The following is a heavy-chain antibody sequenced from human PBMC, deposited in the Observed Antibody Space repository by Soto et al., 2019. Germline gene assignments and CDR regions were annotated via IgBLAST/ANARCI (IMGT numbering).Heavy chain of an antibody. CDR1: GGSISSGDYY. Sequence: QVQLQEPGPRLVEPSQTLSLTCTVPGGSISSGDYYWSWIRQPPGTGLEWIGHIYNSGSTYSNPSLKSRVTISVDMSKNQFSLKLSSVTAADTAVYYCARGPSGDKVDYWGQGTLVTVSS. J-gene: IGHJ4*02. CDR2: IYNSGST. V-gene: IGHV4-30-4*01. CDR3: ARGPSGDKVDY. D-gene: IGHD1-26*01.